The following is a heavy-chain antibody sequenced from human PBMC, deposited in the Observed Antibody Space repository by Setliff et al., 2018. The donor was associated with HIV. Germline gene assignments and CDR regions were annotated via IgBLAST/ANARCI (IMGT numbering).Heavy chain of an antibody. V-gene: IGHV3-11*05. J-gene: IGHJ4*02. CDR2: IGSLGDK. CDR1: GFTFNDYH. Sequence: GGSLRLSCVGSGFTFNDYHVSWIRQAPGKGLEWISYIGSLGDKEYADSVKGRFTISRDNARKSVYLQIDSLRAEDTAVYYCARDRGYDLDYFDYWGQGTLVTVSS. CDR3: ARDRGYDLDYFDY. D-gene: IGHD5-12*01.